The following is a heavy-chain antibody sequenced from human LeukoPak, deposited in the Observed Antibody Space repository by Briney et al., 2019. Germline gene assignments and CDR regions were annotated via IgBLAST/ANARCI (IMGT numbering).Heavy chain of an antibody. J-gene: IGHJ4*02. Sequence: ASVKVSCKPSGGTFSSYAISWVRRAPGHGLEWMGGIIPIFGTANYAQKFQDRVTITAVGSMSTVYMELSSLRSEDTAVYYCASSPAWFLRAPKYYFDYWGQGTLVTVSS. CDR3: ASSPAWFLRAPKYYFDY. D-gene: IGHD2/OR15-2a*01. V-gene: IGHV1-69*13. CDR2: IIPIFGTA. CDR1: GGTFSSYA.